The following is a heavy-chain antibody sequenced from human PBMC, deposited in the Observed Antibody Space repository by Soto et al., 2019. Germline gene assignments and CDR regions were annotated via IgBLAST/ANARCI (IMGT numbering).Heavy chain of an antibody. D-gene: IGHD6-13*01. CDR2: ISPYNDDT. CDR1: GYSFTSYG. Sequence: QVQLVQSGAEVKKPGASVKVSCKASGYSFTSYGISWVRQAPGQGLEWMGWISPYNDDTNYAQKVQGRVTMTTDTSTSTAYMELRDRRSDDTAVYYCARDPVDVIAPSARTWFDPWGQGTLVTVSS. CDR3: ARDPVDVIAPSARTWFDP. V-gene: IGHV1-18*01. J-gene: IGHJ5*02.